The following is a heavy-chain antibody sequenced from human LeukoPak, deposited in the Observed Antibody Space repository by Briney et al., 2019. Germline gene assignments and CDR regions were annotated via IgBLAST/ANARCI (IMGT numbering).Heavy chain of an antibody. CDR2: IKQDGSEK. CDR3: ARTYYYYYYMDV. V-gene: IGHV3-7*01. CDR1: GFTFSSYA. Sequence: GGSLRLSCAASGFTFSSYAMSWVRQAPGKGLEWVANIKQDGSEKYYVDSVKGRFTISRDNAKNSLYLQMNSLRAEDTAVYYCARTYYYYYYMDVWGKGTTVTISS. J-gene: IGHJ6*03.